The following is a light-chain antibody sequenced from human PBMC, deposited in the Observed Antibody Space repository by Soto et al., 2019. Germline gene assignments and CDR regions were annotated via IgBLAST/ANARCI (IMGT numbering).Light chain of an antibody. CDR2: DAS. CDR3: QQYNAYPWT. CDR1: QSISSW. J-gene: IGKJ1*01. Sequence: DIQMTQSPSTLSASVGDRVTITCRASQSISSWLAWYQQKPGKAPKLLMYDASSLDSGVPSRFSGSVSGTEFTLTISSLQPDDFATYYCQQYNAYPWTFGQGTKVEIK. V-gene: IGKV1-5*01.